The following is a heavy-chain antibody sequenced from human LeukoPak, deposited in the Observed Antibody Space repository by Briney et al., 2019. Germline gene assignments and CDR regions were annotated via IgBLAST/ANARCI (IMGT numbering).Heavy chain of an antibody. V-gene: IGHV4-30-4*08. CDR1: GGSISSGDYY. D-gene: IGHD3-16*01. J-gene: IGHJ5*02. CDR2: NYYSGST. CDR3: ARIYERPDIWFDP. Sequence: PSQTLSLTCTVSGGSISSGDYYWSWIRQPPGKGLEWIGYNYYSGSTYYNPSLKSRVTISVDTSKNQFSLKLSSVTAADTAVYYCARIYERPDIWFDPWGQGTLVTVSS.